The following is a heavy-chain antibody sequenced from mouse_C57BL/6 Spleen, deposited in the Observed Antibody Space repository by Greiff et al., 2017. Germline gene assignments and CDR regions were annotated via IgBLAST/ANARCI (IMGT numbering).Heavy chain of an antibody. D-gene: IGHD3-2*02. CDR1: GIDFSRYW. V-gene: IGHV4-1*01. J-gene: IGHJ1*03. CDR2: INPDSSTM. Sequence: EVQLQQSGGGLVQPGGSLTLSCAASGIDFSRYWMSWVRRAPGKGLEWIGEINPDSSTMNYAPSLKDKFIISRDNAKNTLYLQMSKVRSDDTALYYCARPGYSSGYGYFDVWSTVTTVTVSS. CDR3: ARPGYSSGYGYFDV.